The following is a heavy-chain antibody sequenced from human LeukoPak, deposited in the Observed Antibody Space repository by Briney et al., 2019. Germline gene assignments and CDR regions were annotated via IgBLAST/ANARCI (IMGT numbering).Heavy chain of an antibody. D-gene: IGHD2-15*01. J-gene: IGHJ4*02. CDR2: ISFDAINT. CDR3: AKCRSLSPASATNY. V-gene: IGHV3-30*09. Sequence: GGSLRLSCAASGFTFSNYAMNWVRQAPGKGLEWVAAISFDAINTYYADSVRGRFAISRDDSKNTLYLQMNSLRAEDMAVYYCAKCRSLSPASATNYWGQGTLVTVSS. CDR1: GFTFSNYA.